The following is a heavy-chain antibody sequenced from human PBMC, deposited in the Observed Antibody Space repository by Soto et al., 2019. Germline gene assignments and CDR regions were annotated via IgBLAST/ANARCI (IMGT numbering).Heavy chain of an antibody. Sequence: EVHLVESGGGVAQPGRSLRLSCATSGFTFDDYAMHWVRQAPGKGLEWVSGISWNSDSTGYADSVKGRFTISRDNAKKSLFLQMNSLRSEDTDFYFCARTTWGYGEPLDSWGQGTLVTVAS. J-gene: IGHJ4*02. D-gene: IGHD4-17*01. CDR1: GFTFDDYA. CDR3: ARTTWGYGEPLDS. CDR2: ISWNSDST. V-gene: IGHV3-9*01.